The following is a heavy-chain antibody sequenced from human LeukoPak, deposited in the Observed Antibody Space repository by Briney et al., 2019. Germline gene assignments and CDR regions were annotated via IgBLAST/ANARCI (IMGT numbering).Heavy chain of an antibody. V-gene: IGHV3-30*03. J-gene: IGHJ3*02. D-gene: IGHD3-9*01. CDR1: GFTFRSYG. CDR2: ISCDGDIQ. Sequence: GGSLRLSCIASGFTFRSYGMHWVRQAPGKGLEWVGVISCDGDIQYYADSVKGRLTLTRDNSKHTLYLQMNGLRTEDTAVYYCVRDWYDKSDAFDIWGQGTMVTVPS. CDR3: VRDWYDKSDAFDI.